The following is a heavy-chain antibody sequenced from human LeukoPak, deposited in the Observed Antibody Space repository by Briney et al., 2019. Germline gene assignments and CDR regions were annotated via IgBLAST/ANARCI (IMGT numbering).Heavy chain of an antibody. J-gene: IGHJ4*02. CDR2: ITGSSTTV. CDR1: GSTFSSYS. CDR3: ARVRDAYNYFHY. D-gene: IGHD1-14*01. V-gene: IGHV3-48*01. Sequence: GGSLRLSCVASGSTFSSYSMNWVRQAPGKGLEWVSYITGSSTTVYYADSVKGRFTISRDNAKSSLYLQMNSLRAEDTAVYYCARVRDAYNYFHYWGQGTLVTVSS.